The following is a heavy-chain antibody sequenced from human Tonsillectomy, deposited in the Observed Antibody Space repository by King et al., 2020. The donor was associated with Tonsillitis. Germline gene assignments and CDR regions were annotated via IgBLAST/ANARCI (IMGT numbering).Heavy chain of an antibody. CDR1: GFTFSSHG. D-gene: IGHD6-19*01. CDR2: ISYDGSNK. Sequence: VQLVESGGGVVQPGRSLRLSCAASGFTFSSHGMHWVRQAPGKGLEWVAVISYDGSNKYYADSVKGRFTISRDNSKNTLFLQMNSLRAEDTAVYYCAKTYSSGWSRHFDYWGQGTLVIVSS. CDR3: AKTYSSGWSRHFDY. V-gene: IGHV3-30*18. J-gene: IGHJ4*02.